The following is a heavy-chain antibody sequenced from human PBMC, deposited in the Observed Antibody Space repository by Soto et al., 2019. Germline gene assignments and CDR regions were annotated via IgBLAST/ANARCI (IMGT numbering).Heavy chain of an antibody. Sequence: PSETLSLTCTVSGGSISSYYWSWIRQPPGKGLEWIGYIYYSGSTNYNPSLKSRVTISVDTSKNQFSLKLSSVSAADTALFYCAGYGSGSYNKADYHDMDAWGKETRVT. CDR2: IYYSGST. CDR3: AGYGSGSYNKADYHDMDA. V-gene: IGHV4-59*01. D-gene: IGHD3-10*01. CDR1: GGSISSYY. J-gene: IGHJ6*03.